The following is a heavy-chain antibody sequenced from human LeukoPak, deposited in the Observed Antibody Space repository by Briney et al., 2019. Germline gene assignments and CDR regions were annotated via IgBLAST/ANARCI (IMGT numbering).Heavy chain of an antibody. Sequence: SETLSLTCTVSGGSISSGGYYWSWIRQHPGKGLEWIGYIYYGGSTYYNPSLKSRVTISVDTSKNQFSLKLSSVTAADTAVYYCAEYSSGWTNDYWGQGTLVTVSS. CDR3: AEYSSGWTNDY. CDR2: IYYGGST. J-gene: IGHJ4*02. CDR1: GGSISSGGYY. V-gene: IGHV4-31*03. D-gene: IGHD6-19*01.